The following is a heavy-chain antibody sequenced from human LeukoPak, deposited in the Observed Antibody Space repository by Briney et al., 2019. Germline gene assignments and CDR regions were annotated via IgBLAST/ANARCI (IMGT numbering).Heavy chain of an antibody. CDR2: INPNSGGT. CDR3: ARVGGMVAMDY. J-gene: IGHJ4*02. V-gene: IGHV1-2*02. CDR1: GYIFTGYY. D-gene: IGHD5-12*01. Sequence: ASVKVSCKASGYIFTGYYMHWVRQAPGQGLEWMGWINPNSGGTNYQGRVTMTRDTSISTAYMELSRLRSDDTAVYYCARVGGMVAMDYWGQGTLVAVSS.